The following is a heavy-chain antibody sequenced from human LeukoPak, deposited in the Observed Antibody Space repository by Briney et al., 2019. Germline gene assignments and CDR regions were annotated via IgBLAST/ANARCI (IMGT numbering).Heavy chain of an antibody. CDR2: ISYDGSNK. J-gene: IGHJ4*02. Sequence: GRSLRLSCAASGFTFSSYGMHWVRQTPGKGLEWVAVISYDGSNKYYADSVKGRFTISRDNSENTLYLQMNSLRAEDTAVYYCANGRAGYSYGYEYFDYWGQGTLVTVSS. CDR3: ANGRAGYSYGYEYFDY. V-gene: IGHV3-30*18. CDR1: GFTFSSYG. D-gene: IGHD5-18*01.